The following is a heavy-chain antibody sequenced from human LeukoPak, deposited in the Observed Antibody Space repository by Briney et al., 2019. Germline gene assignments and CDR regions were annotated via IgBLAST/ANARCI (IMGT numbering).Heavy chain of an antibody. CDR2: ISWNSGSI. J-gene: IGHJ5*02. Sequence: RAGGSLRLSCAASGFTFDDYAMYWVRQAPGKGLEWVSGISWNSGSIGYADSVKGRFTISRDNAKNSLCLQMNSLRAEDTALYYCAKGHSSGYSNWFDPWGQGTLVTVSS. CDR3: AKGHSSGYSNWFDP. D-gene: IGHD3-22*01. V-gene: IGHV3-9*01. CDR1: GFTFDDYA.